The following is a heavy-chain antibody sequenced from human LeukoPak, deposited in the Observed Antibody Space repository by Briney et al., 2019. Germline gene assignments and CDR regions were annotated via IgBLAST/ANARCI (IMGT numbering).Heavy chain of an antibody. CDR2: IYSDGTT. D-gene: IGHD1-26*01. J-gene: IGHJ3*02. CDR1: GFTVRSNY. CDR3: ARDKMLRIVGASRYDAFDI. V-gene: IGHV3-53*01. Sequence: GGSLRLSCAASGFTVRSNYMSWVRQAPGKGLEWVSEIYSDGTTYYAASVKGRSGISRDNSKNTVDLQMNSLRAEDTAVYYCARDKMLRIVGASRYDAFDIWGQGTMVTVSS.